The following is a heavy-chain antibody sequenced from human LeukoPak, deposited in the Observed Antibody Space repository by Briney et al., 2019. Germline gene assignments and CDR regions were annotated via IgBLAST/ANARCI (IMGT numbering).Heavy chain of an antibody. CDR3: ASQGRYGYYYYYYMDV. CDR1: GGSISSSNW. J-gene: IGHJ6*03. CDR2: TYHSGST. Sequence: SGTLSLTCAVSGGSISSSNWWSWVRQPPGKGLEWIGETYHSGSTNYNPSLKSRVTISVDKSKNQFSLKLSSVTAADTAVYYCASQGRYGYYYYYYMDVWGKGTTVTVSS. D-gene: IGHD3-16*01. V-gene: IGHV4-4*02.